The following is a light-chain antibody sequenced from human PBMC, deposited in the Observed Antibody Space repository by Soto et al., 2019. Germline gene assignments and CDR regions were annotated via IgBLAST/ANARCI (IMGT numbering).Light chain of an antibody. J-gene: IGKJ4*02. CDR2: DAS. CDR3: QQYHRWPLT. CDR1: QSISSN. V-gene: IGKV3-15*01. Sequence: EIVMTQSPATLSVSPGERATLACRASQSISSNLAWYQQKPGQAPRPLIYDASTRATGIPARFSGSGSGTEFTLTISSLQSEDFAVYHCQQYHRWPLTFGGGPRWRS.